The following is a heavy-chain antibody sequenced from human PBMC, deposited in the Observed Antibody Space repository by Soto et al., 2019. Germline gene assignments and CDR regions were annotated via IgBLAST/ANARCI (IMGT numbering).Heavy chain of an antibody. V-gene: IGHV1-18*04. D-gene: IGHD3-16*01. CDR3: ARYYGNLLPNWFDP. Sequence: QVQLVQSGAEVKKPGASVKVSCKASGYSFTNYGIGWVRQAPGQGLEWMGWISGYNGHTNYAQKFQGRVSMTTDTSTSTADMELRSLRTDDTAVYYCARYYGNLLPNWFDPWGQGNLVTVSS. CDR2: ISGYNGHT. CDR1: GYSFTNYG. J-gene: IGHJ5*02.